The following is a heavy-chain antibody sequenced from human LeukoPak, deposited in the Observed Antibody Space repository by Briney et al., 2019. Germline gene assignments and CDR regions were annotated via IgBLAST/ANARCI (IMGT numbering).Heavy chain of an antibody. CDR3: AKSYDLWSGYSSPFDY. CDR1: GFTFSSYA. V-gene: IGHV3-23*01. J-gene: IGHJ4*02. D-gene: IGHD3-3*01. CDR2: ISGSGGST. Sequence: PGGSLRLSCAASGFTFSSYAMSWVRQAPRKGLEGVSAISGSGGSTYYADSVKGRFTISRDNSKNTLYLQMNSLRAEDTAVYYCAKSYDLWSGYSSPFDYWGQGTLVTVSS.